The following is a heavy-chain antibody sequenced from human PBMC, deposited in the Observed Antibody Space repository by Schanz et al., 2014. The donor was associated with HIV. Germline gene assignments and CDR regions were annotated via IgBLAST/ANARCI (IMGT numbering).Heavy chain of an antibody. V-gene: IGHV3-21*01. CDR1: GFTFSSYA. J-gene: IGHJ4*02. CDR2: ISSSSTYI. CDR3: AVLWIQPPFDY. D-gene: IGHD5-18*01. Sequence: EVQLLESGGGLVQPGGSLRLSCAASGFTFSSYAMSWVRQAPGKGPERVSSISSSSTYIYYADSVKGRFTISRDNAKNSLYLHMNSLRAEDTAVYFCAVLWIQPPFDYWGQGTLVTVSS.